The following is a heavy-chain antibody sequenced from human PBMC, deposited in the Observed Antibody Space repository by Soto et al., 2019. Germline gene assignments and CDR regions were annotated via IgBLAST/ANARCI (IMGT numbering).Heavy chain of an antibody. CDR1: RFTFSSYA. CDR3: AKGAAFYYYYGMDV. Sequence: EVQLLESGGGLVQPGGSLRLSCAASRFTFSSYAMSWVRQAPGKGLEWVSSISAGGGSTYYADSVKGRFTISRDNSKNTLYLQMNSPRAEDTALYYCAKGAAFYYYYGMDVWGQGTTVTVSS. CDR2: ISAGGGST. V-gene: IGHV3-23*01. J-gene: IGHJ6*02. D-gene: IGHD2-15*01.